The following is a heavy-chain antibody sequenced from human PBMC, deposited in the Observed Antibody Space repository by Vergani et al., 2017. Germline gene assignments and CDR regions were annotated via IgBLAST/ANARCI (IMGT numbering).Heavy chain of an antibody. Sequence: EVQLVESGGGLVQPGGSLKLSCAASGFTFSGPAMHWVRQASGKGLEWVGRIRSKANSYATAYAASVKGRFTISRDDSKNTAYLQMNRLKTEDTAVYYCTRGLFDYWGQGTLVTVSS. CDR3: TRGLFDY. V-gene: IGHV3-73*01. CDR1: GFTFSGPA. J-gene: IGHJ4*02. CDR2: IRSKANSYAT.